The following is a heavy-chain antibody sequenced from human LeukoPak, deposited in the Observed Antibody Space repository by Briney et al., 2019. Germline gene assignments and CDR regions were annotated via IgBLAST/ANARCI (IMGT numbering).Heavy chain of an antibody. D-gene: IGHD1-26*01. CDR1: GFIFSNYA. CDR3: AKGRGSANSGSNY. CDR2: IVGSGDST. Sequence: PGGPLRLSCAASGFIFSNYAMSWVRQAPGKGREWVSVIVGSGDSTYYADSVKGRFTISRDNSKNTLYLQMNSLSAEDTAVYYCAKGRGSANSGSNYWGQGTQVTVSS. J-gene: IGHJ4*02. V-gene: IGHV3-23*01.